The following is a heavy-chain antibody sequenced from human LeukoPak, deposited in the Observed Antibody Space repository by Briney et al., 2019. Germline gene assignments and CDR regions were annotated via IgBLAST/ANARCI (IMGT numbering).Heavy chain of an antibody. CDR2: IYTSGST. CDR1: GGSISSGSYY. V-gene: IGHV4-61*02. D-gene: IGHD3-10*01. Sequence: SQTLSLTCTVSGGSISSGSYYWSWIRQPAGKGLEWIGRIYTSGSTNYNPSLKSRVTISVDTSKNQFSLKLSSVTAAGTAVYYCARTRITMVRGVNHPHYYYYGMDVWGQGTTVTVSS. J-gene: IGHJ6*02. CDR3: ARTRITMVRGVNHPHYYYYGMDV.